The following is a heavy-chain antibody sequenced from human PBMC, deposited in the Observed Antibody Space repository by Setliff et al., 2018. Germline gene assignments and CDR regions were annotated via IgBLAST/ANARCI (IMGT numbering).Heavy chain of an antibody. CDR1: GGSISGYY. J-gene: IGHJ5*02. Sequence: SETLSLTCSVSGGSISGYYWSWLRQPPGKGLEWIGYIYNNGRTNYQPALKRRVTMSVDTSKNQLSLTLRSVTAADTAVYYCARALLWSGEGRFDPWGQGTLVTVS. CDR2: IYNNGRT. D-gene: IGHD2-8*02. CDR3: ARALLWSGEGRFDP. V-gene: IGHV4-59*08.